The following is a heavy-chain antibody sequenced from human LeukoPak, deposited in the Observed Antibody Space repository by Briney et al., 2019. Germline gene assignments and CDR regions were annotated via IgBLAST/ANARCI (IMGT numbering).Heavy chain of an antibody. CDR2: INPNSGGT. CDR3: ARDNFMAGYYDSSRGDT. J-gene: IGHJ3*02. CDR1: GYTFTGYY. V-gene: IGHV1-2*02. Sequence: ASVKVSCKASGYTFTGYYMHWVRQAPGQGLEWMGWINPNSGGTNYAQKFQGRVTMTRDTSISTAYMELSRLRSDDPAVYHCARDNFMAGYYDSSRGDTWGQGTMVTVSS. D-gene: IGHD3-22*01.